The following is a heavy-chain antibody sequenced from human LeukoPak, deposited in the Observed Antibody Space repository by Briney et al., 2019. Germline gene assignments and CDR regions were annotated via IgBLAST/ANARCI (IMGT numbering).Heavy chain of an antibody. J-gene: IGHJ5*02. Sequence: GESLKISCKGSGYSFTSYWIGWVRQMPGKGLEWMGIIYPGDSDTRYSPSFQGQVTISADKSISTAYLQWSSLKASDTAMYYCARPSYYYGSGDNWFDPWGQGALVTVSS. CDR3: ARPSYYYGSGDNWFDP. CDR1: GYSFTSYW. CDR2: IYPGDSDT. D-gene: IGHD3-10*01. V-gene: IGHV5-51*01.